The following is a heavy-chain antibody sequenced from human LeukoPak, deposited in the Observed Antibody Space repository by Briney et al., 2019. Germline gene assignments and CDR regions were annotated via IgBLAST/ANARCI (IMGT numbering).Heavy chain of an antibody. D-gene: IGHD4-11*01. CDR2: INHSGST. CDR3: ARGEDYPLDY. Sequence: SETLSLTCAVYGGSFSGYYWSWIRQPPGEGLEWIGEINHSGSTNYNPSLKSRVTISVDTSKNQFPLKLSSVTAADTAVYYCARGEDYPLDYWGQGTLVTVSS. V-gene: IGHV4-34*01. J-gene: IGHJ4*02. CDR1: GGSFSGYY.